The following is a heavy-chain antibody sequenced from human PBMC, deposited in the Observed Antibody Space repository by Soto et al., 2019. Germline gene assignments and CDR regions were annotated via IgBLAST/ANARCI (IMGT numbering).Heavy chain of an antibody. V-gene: IGHV3-23*01. Sequence: GGSLRLSCAASGFTFSSDAMSWVRQAPGKGLEWVSAISGSAGSTYYADSVKGRFTISRDNSKNTLYLQMNSLRAEDTAVYYCAKGLHGSYYYYMDVWGKGTTVTVSS. CDR2: ISGSAGST. CDR3: AKGLHGSYYYYMDV. J-gene: IGHJ6*03. D-gene: IGHD2-21*02. CDR1: GFTFSSDA.